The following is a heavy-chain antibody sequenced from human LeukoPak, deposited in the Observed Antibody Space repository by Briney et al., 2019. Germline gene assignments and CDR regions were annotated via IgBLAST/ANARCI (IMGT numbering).Heavy chain of an antibody. CDR2: IKQDGSEK. V-gene: IGHV3-7*01. J-gene: IGHJ5*02. CDR1: GFTFSSYT. D-gene: IGHD1-26*01. Sequence: GGSLRLSCAASGFTFSSYTMNWVRQAPGKGLEWVANIKQDGSEKYYVDSVKGRFTISRDNAKNSLYLQMNSLRAEDTAVYYCARVTYSGSYSIWFDPWGQGTLVTVSS. CDR3: ARVTYSGSYSIWFDP.